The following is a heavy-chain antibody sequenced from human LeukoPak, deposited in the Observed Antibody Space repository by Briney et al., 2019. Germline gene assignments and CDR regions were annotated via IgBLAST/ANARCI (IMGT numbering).Heavy chain of an antibody. Sequence: PGGSLRLSCAASGFTFSSYSMNWVRQAPGKGLEWVSGISGSGGNTYYADSVKGRFTISRDNSKSTLYLQMNSLRAEDTAVYYCAKDDGPYSSSWFDYWGQGTLVTVSS. J-gene: IGHJ4*02. V-gene: IGHV3-23*01. CDR2: ISGSGGNT. CDR1: GFTFSSYS. CDR3: AKDDGPYSSSWFDY. D-gene: IGHD6-13*01.